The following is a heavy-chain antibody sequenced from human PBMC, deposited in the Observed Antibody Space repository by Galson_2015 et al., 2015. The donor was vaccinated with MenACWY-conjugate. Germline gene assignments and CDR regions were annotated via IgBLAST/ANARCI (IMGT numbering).Heavy chain of an antibody. CDR1: GFTFSSYW. V-gene: IGHV3-74*01. D-gene: IGHD3-10*01. CDR2: INSDGSST. CDR3: AQDRALYYFGSGSSIFDY. J-gene: IGHJ4*02. Sequence: SLRLSCAASGFTFSSYWMHWVRQGPGKGLVWVSRINSDGSSTNYADSVKGRFTISRDNSKNTLYLLMISLGAEDTAVYYCAQDRALYYFGSGSSIFDYWGQGTLVTVSS.